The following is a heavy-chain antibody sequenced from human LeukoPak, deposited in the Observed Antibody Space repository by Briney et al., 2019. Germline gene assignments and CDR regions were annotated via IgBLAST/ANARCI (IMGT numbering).Heavy chain of an antibody. D-gene: IGHD3-3*01. CDR1: GYTFTSYD. Sequence: ASVKVSCKASGYTFTSYDINWVRQATGQGLEWMGWMNPNSGNTGYAQKFQGRVTITADESTSTAYMELRSLRSDDTAVYYCARDRHVDFWSGYFIRLSGDYYYYYMDVWGKGTTVTVSS. CDR3: ARDRHVDFWSGYFIRLSGDYYYYYMDV. J-gene: IGHJ6*03. CDR2: MNPNSGNT. V-gene: IGHV1-8*03.